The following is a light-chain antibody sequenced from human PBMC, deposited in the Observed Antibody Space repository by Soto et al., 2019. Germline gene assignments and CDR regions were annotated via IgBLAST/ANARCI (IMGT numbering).Light chain of an antibody. J-gene: IGKJ3*01. CDR3: QHYGSSPFT. CDR1: QSVSSNY. Sequence: EIVLAESPVTLSLSPAERATLSCRASQSVSSNYLAWYQQRPGQTPRLLIYGASSRATGIPDRFSGSGSGTDFTLTISRLEPEDFAVYYCQHYGSSPFTFGPGTKVDIK. CDR2: GAS. V-gene: IGKV3-20*01.